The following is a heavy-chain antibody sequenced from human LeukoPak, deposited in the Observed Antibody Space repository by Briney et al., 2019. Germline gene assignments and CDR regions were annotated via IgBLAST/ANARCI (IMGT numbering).Heavy chain of an antibody. J-gene: IGHJ4*02. D-gene: IGHD3-22*01. CDR3: ARDLPYYDSSGSNFDY. Sequence: PGGSLRLSCAASGFTFSIYAMSWVRRAPGKGLQWVSSITSSGDGTYYADSVKGRFTISRDNAKNSLYLQMNSLRAEDTAVYYCARDLPYYDSSGSNFDYWGQGTLVTVSS. V-gene: IGHV3-23*01. CDR1: GFTFSIYA. CDR2: ITSSGDGT.